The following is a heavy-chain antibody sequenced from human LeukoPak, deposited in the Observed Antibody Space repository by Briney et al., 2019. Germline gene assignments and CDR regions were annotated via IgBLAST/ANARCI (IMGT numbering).Heavy chain of an antibody. CDR1: GFIVNRNY. CDR2: IYSDGST. CDR3: ARSWDARLNFDY. V-gene: IGHV3-66*02. Sequence: GGSLRLSCAASGFIVNRNYMNWVRQVPGKGLEWVSVIYSDGSTHYADSVQGRFIISRDNSKNTVGLQMNDLRTEATAVYYCARSWDARLNFDYWGQGTLVTVSS. D-gene: IGHD1-26*01. J-gene: IGHJ4*02.